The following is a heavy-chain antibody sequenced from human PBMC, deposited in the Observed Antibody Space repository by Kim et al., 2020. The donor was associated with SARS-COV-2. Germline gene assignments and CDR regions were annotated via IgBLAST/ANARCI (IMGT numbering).Heavy chain of an antibody. CDR3: ARHPRTWSILTGFSKGLRRYFDY. CDR2: IYYSGST. Sequence: SETLSLTCTVSGGSISSSSYYWGWIRQPPGKGLEWIGSIYYSGSTYYNQSLKSRVTISIDTSKNQFSLKLSSVTAADTAVYYCARHPRTWSILTGFSKGLRRYFDYWFQGTLVTVSS. J-gene: IGHJ4*02. V-gene: IGHV4-39*01. CDR1: GGSISSSSYY. D-gene: IGHD3-9*01.